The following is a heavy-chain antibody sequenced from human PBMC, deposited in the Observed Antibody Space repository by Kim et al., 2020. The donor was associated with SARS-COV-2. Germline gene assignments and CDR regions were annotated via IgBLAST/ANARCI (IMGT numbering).Heavy chain of an antibody. CDR2: INHSGST. CDR3: ARWGGVLMGY. CDR1: GGSFSGYY. J-gene: IGHJ4*02. D-gene: IGHD2-8*01. V-gene: IGHV4-34*01. Sequence: SETLSLTCAVYGGSFSGYYWSWIRQPPGKGLEWIGEINHSGSTNYNPSLKSRVTISVDTSKNQFSLKLSSVTAADTAVYYCARWGGVLMGYWGQGTLVTVSS.